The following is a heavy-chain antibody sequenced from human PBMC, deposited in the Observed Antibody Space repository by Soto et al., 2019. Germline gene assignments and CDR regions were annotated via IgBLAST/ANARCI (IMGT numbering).Heavy chain of an antibody. Sequence: SETLSLTCTVSGGSISSGGYYWSWIRQHPGKGLEWIGYIYHSGSTYYNPSLKSRVTISVDTSKNQFSLKLSSVTAAETAVYYCASTQYSSSPGRFDPWGQGTLLTASS. CDR1: GGSISSGGYY. CDR2: IYHSGST. V-gene: IGHV4-31*03. D-gene: IGHD6-6*01. CDR3: ASTQYSSSPGRFDP. J-gene: IGHJ5*02.